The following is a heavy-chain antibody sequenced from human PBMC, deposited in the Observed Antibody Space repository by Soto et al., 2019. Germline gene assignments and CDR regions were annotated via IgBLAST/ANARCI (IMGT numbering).Heavy chain of an antibody. Sequence: DVQLLESGGGLVQPGGSLRLSCAASGFPFSSYAMTWVRQTPGQGLQWVSSISGSGGRTYYADSVKGRFTISRDNSTNTLSLQMTGLRADDTALYYCAKVYLFRFFYTPSPFDPWGQGTLVTVSS. CDR1: GFPFSSYA. J-gene: IGHJ5*02. CDR3: AKVYLFRFFYTPSPFDP. V-gene: IGHV3-23*01. D-gene: IGHD3-3*01. CDR2: ISGSGGRT.